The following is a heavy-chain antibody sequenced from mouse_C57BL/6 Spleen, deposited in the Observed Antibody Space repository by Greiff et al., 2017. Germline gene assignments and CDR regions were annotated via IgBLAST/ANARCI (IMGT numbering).Heavy chain of an antibody. CDR2: IRNKANGYTT. D-gene: IGHD2-3*01. CDR3: ASPLYDGFAMDY. V-gene: IGHV7-3*01. J-gene: IGHJ4*01. Sequence: EVMLVESGGGLVQPGGSLSLSCAASGFTFTDYYMSWVRQPPGKALEWLGFIRNKANGYTTEYSASVKGRFTISRDNSQSILYLQMNALRAEDSATYYCASPLYDGFAMDYWGQGTSVTVSS. CDR1: GFTFTDYY.